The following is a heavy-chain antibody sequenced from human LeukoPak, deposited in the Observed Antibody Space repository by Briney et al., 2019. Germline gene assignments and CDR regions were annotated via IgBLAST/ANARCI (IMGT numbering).Heavy chain of an antibody. CDR1: GGSFSDHY. Sequence: SETLSLTCAVFGGSFSDHYWSWIRQPPGKGLEWIGEINYSGNTNYNPSLKSRVTISVDTSKNQFSLNLSSVTAADTAVYYCARHRRDQQLELFDYWGQGTLVTVSS. CDR2: INYSGNT. D-gene: IGHD6-13*01. J-gene: IGHJ4*02. V-gene: IGHV4-34*01. CDR3: ARHRRDQQLELFDY.